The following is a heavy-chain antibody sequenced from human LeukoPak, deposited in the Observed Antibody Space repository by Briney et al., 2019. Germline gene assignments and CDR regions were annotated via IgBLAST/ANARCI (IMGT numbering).Heavy chain of an antibody. Sequence: SETLSLTCTVSGGSFSGYYWSWIRQPPGKGLEWIGEINHSGSTNYNPSLKSRVTISVDTSKNQFSLKLSSVTAADTAVYYCAMYDSSGYYSVDYWGQGTLVTVSS. V-gene: IGHV4-34*01. D-gene: IGHD3-22*01. J-gene: IGHJ4*02. CDR1: GGSFSGYY. CDR2: INHSGST. CDR3: AMYDSSGYYSVDY.